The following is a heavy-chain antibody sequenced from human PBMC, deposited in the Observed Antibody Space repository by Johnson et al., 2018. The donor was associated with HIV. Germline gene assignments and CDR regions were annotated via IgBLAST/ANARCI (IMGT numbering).Heavy chain of an antibody. Sequence: QMQLVESGGGLVKPGGSLRLSCAASGFTFSDYYMSWIRQAPGKGLEWVSYISSSGSTIYYSDSVKGRFTISRDNAKNTLYLQMNSLRAEDTAVYYCARERGRIAADAFDIWGPGTLVTVSS. CDR2: ISSSGSTI. CDR3: ARERGRIAADAFDI. CDR1: GFTFSDYY. V-gene: IGHV3-11*04. J-gene: IGHJ3*02. D-gene: IGHD6-13*01.